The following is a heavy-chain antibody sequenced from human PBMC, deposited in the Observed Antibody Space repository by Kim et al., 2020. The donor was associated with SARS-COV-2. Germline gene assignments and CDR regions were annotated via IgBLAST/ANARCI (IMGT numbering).Heavy chain of an antibody. J-gene: IGHJ5*02. Sequence: GGSLRLSCAASGFTFSSYAMSWVRQAPGKGLGWVSAISGSGGSTYYADSVKGRFTISRDNSKNTLYLQMNSLRAEDTAVYYCAGPAVRTMVRGVFDPWGQGTLVTVSS. CDR2: ISGSGGST. D-gene: IGHD3-10*01. V-gene: IGHV3-23*01. CDR3: AGPAVRTMVRGVFDP. CDR1: GFTFSSYA.